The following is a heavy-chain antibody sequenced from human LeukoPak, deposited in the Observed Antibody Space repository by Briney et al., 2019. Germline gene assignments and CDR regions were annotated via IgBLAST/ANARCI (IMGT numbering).Heavy chain of an antibody. J-gene: IGHJ4*02. V-gene: IGHV1-8*01. CDR2: MNPNSGNT. CDR3: TRGSSGRRDN. D-gene: IGHD6-19*01. CDR1: GYTFNSCD. Sequence: ASVKVSCKASGYTFNSCDINWVRQATGQGLEWMGWMNPNSGNTGYGHSFQGRITMTRDISIGTAYMELSNLTSEDTAIYYCTRGSSGRRDNWGQGTLVTVSA.